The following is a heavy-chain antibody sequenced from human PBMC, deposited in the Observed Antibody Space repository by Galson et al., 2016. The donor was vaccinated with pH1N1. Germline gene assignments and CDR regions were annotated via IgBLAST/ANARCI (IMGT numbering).Heavy chain of an antibody. V-gene: IGHV3-7*05. J-gene: IGHJ4*02. CDR3: ARRYFDY. CDR2: IKEDGSAK. CDR1: GFTFSSYW. Sequence: SLRLSCAASGFTFSSYWMQWVRQAPGKGLEWVANIKEDGSAKNYEDSVKCRVTISRDNAKNSLYLQMNSLRAEDTAVDYCARRYFDYWGQGTLVTVSS.